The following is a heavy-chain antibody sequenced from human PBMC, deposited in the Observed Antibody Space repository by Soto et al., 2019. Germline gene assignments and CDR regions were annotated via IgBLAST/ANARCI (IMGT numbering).Heavy chain of an antibody. J-gene: IGHJ6*01. CDR2: IIPIFGTA. D-gene: IGHD3-22*01. Sequence: GASVKVYFKASGGPFSSYAISLVRQAPGQGLEWMGGIIPIFGTANYAQKFQGRVTITADESTSTAYMELSSLRSEDTAVYYCARASLDSSGYYDYYYGMDVWGQGTTVTVSS. V-gene: IGHV1-69*13. CDR1: GGPFSSYA. CDR3: ARASLDSSGYYDYYYGMDV.